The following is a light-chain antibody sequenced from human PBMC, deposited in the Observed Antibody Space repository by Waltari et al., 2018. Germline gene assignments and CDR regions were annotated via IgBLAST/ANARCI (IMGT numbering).Light chain of an antibody. CDR2: GAS. CDR1: QGSRKG. J-gene: IGKJ2*01. CDR3: LQDYNYPRT. Sequence: AIQMTQSPSSLSASVGDRVTITCRAGQGSRKGLAWYQQKPGTAPKVLIYGASRLQSGVPSRFAGSGSDTDFTLTISSLQPEDFATYYCLQDYNYPRTFGQGTKLEIK. V-gene: IGKV1-6*01.